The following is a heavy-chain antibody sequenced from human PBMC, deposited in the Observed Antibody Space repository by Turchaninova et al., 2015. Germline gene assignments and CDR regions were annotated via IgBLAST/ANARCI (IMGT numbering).Heavy chain of an antibody. J-gene: IGHJ3*02. Sequence: GPVLVKPSETLSLTCSVSGDSVSDYCWSWIRQSPGSGLEWIGYFYHSGISNYNPSLKSRVTISVDTSKNHLSLRLRSVTAADTGVYYCARVRITTLGDVIIGAFDMWGQGTMVSVSS. D-gene: IGHD3-3*01. CDR2: FYHSGIS. CDR3: ARVRITTLGDVIIGAFDM. CDR1: GDSVSDYC. V-gene: IGHV4-59*02.